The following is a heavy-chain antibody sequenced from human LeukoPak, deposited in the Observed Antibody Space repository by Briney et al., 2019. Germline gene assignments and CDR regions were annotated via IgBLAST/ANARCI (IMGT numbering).Heavy chain of an antibody. CDR3: ARAGLVDGYNFYGMDV. Sequence: GGSLRLSCAASGFTFSSYAMSWVRQAPGKGLEWVSAISGSGGSTYYADSVKGRFTISRDNSKNTLYLQMNSLRAEDTAVYYCARAGLVDGYNFYGMDVWGQGTTVTVSS. D-gene: IGHD2-15*01. V-gene: IGHV3-23*01. J-gene: IGHJ6*02. CDR1: GFTFSSYA. CDR2: ISGSGGST.